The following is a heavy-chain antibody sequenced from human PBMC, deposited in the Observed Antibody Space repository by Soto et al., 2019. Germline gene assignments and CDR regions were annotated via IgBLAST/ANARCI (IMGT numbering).Heavy chain of an antibody. J-gene: IGHJ4*02. CDR2: ISSSDSIV. D-gene: IGHD3-22*01. CDR1: GFTFSDYY. CDR3: ARDLGYYDSSGYFDY. V-gene: IGHV3-11*01. Sequence: GGSLRLSCAASGFTFSDYYMSWIRQAPGKGLEWVSYISSSDSIVSYADSVKGRFTISRDNAKNSLYLQMNSLRAEDTAAYFCARDLGYYDSSGYFDYWGQGTLVTVSS.